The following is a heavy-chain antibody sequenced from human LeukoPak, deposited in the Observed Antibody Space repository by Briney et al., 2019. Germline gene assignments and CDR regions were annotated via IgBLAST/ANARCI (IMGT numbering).Heavy chain of an antibody. V-gene: IGHV4-61*02. CDR3: ARGDYDCWSGSYSEGGYFYY. Sequence: SETLSLPCIVSGAPDNRGQQYWPWIRQPAGKGQEWIGRIYTNGSPNYSPSLKSRVTISKDTSKNQFSLKLSSVTAADTAVYYCARGDYDCWSGSYSEGGYFYYWGQGILVTVSS. CDR2: IYTNGSP. J-gene: IGHJ4*02. D-gene: IGHD3-3*01. CDR1: GAPDNRGQQY.